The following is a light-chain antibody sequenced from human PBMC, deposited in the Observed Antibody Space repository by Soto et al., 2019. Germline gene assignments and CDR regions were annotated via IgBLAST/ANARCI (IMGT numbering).Light chain of an antibody. CDR3: QQYYTLPLT. CDR1: QSVLFTSNNKNY. J-gene: IGKJ4*01. CDR2: WAS. Sequence: DIVMTQSLDSLAVSLGERATINCESSQSVLFTSNNKNYLGWYQQKPGQPPKLLLSWASARESGVPERFTGSRSGPLFTLSINSLQAEDVAVYYCQQYYTLPLTFGGGTKVDIK. V-gene: IGKV4-1*01.